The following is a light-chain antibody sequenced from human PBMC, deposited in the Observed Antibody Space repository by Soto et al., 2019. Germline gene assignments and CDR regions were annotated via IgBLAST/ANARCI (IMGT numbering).Light chain of an antibody. CDR3: QQYEVYPWT. V-gene: IGKV3-20*01. CDR1: QSLYGNF. Sequence: EIVLTQSPGTLSLSPGERATLSCRASQSLYGNFLSWYQEKVGQAPRLLIYGASSRASGIPDRFSGSGSGTDFTLTISSLQPDDSATYYCQQYEVYPWTFGRGTKVDI. CDR2: GAS. J-gene: IGKJ1*01.